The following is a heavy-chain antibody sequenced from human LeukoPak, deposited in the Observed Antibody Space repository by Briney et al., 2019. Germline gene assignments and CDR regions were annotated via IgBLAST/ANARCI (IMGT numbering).Heavy chain of an antibody. Sequence: SETLSLTCTVSGGSISSYYWTWIRQLPGKGLEWIGYLDYSGSTKYNPSLKSRVTISVDTSKNQFSLKLSSVTAADTAVYYCARGGPYYGSGSYYRNNYYYYYMDVWAKGPRSPSP. V-gene: IGHV4-59*12. CDR2: LDYSGST. CDR1: GGSISSYY. CDR3: ARGGPYYGSGSYYRNNYYYYYMDV. D-gene: IGHD3-10*01. J-gene: IGHJ6*03.